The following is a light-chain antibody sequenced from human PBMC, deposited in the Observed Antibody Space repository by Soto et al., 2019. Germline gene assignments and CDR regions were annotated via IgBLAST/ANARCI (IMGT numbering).Light chain of an antibody. CDR3: QQYAGWPLT. CDR2: KTS. V-gene: IGKV3-15*01. J-gene: IGKJ4*01. CDR1: QSIGTS. Sequence: EVVMTQSPATVSVSPGERTSLSCRASQSIGTSLGWYQQKPGQAPRLLISKTSTRATGVPARFSGSGSGTEFTLTIGSLQSEDIAVYYCQQYAGWPLTFGGGTQVAIK.